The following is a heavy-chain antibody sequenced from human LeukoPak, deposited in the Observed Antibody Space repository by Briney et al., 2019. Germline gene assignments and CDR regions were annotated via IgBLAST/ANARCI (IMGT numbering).Heavy chain of an antibody. CDR3: ARRYRVNSWYYFDY. Sequence: GESLKISCKASGYSITSYWIAWVRQMPGKGLEWIGIIYLADSDTRYSPSFQGQVTISAAKSISTAYLQWSSLKASDTAMYYCARRYRVNSWYYFDYWGQGTLVTVSS. CDR1: GYSITSYW. J-gene: IGHJ4*02. D-gene: IGHD6-13*01. CDR2: IYLADSDT. V-gene: IGHV5-51*01.